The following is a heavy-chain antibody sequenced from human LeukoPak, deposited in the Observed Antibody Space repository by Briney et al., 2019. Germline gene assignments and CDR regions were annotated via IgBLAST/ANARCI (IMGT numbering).Heavy chain of an antibody. CDR1: GFTFSNQG. D-gene: IGHD2-2*01. Sequence: GASLRLSCAASGFTFSNQGMSWVRQAPGKGLEWGSSISGSGGSTYYADSVKGRFTISRDNSKNTLYLQMNTLRAEDTAVYYCAPLSIPSGEFDYWGQGTLVTVSS. CDR3: APLSIPSGEFDY. J-gene: IGHJ4*02. V-gene: IGHV3-23*01. CDR2: ISGSGGST.